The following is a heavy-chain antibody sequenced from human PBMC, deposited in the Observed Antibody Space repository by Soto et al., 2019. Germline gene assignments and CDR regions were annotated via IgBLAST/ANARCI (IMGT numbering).Heavy chain of an antibody. V-gene: IGHV3-21*01. Sequence: GGSLRLSCAASGFTFTRYSMNWVRQAPGKGLEWVSSISSTTNYIYYADSMKGRFTVSRDNAKNSVYLEMNSLSAEDTAVYYCARESEDLTSNFDYWGQGTQVTVSS. CDR3: ARESEDLTSNFDY. J-gene: IGHJ4*02. CDR1: GFTFTRYS. CDR2: ISSTTNYI.